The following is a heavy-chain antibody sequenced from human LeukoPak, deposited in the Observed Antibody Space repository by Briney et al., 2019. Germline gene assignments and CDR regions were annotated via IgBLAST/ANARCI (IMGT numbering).Heavy chain of an antibody. CDR3: AKERTGFDD. D-gene: IGHD1-1*01. CDR1: GFNFSNYV. J-gene: IGHJ5*02. V-gene: IGHV3-23*01. Sequence: GGSLRLSCAPSGFNFSNYVMSWVRQAPGKGLEWVSSISISGGTTYYADSVKGRFIISRDNSKNTLYLQMNSQRAEDTAVYYCAKERTGFDDWGQGTLVTVSA. CDR2: ISISGGTT.